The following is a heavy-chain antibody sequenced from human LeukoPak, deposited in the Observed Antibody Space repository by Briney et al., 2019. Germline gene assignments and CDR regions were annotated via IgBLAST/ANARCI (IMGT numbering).Heavy chain of an antibody. J-gene: IGHJ1*01. CDR1: GYTFTSYY. CDR2: INPSGGST. V-gene: IGHV1-46*01. Sequence: GASVNVSCKASGYTFTSYYLHWVRQAPGQGLDWMGIINPSGGSTSYAQKFQGRVTMTRDTSTSTVYMELSSLRSEDTAVYYCARSGWILDSEGLQHWGQGTLVTVSS. CDR3: ARSGWILDSEGLQH. D-gene: IGHD2-8*01.